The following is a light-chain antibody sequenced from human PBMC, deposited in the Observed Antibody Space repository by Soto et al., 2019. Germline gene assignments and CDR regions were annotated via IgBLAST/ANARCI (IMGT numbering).Light chain of an antibody. Sequence: QSVLTQPPSVSGAPGQRVTISCTGSSSNIGAGYDVHWYQQLPGTAPKLLIYTNTNRPSGVPDRFSGSKSGTSASLAITGLQAEDETDYYCQSYDISLSAWVFGGGTKLTVL. J-gene: IGLJ3*02. CDR1: SSNIGAGYD. CDR2: TNT. V-gene: IGLV1-40*01. CDR3: QSYDISLSAWV.